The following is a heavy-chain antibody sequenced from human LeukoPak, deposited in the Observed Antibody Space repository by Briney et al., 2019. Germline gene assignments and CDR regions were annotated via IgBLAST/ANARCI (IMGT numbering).Heavy chain of an antibody. CDR2: INPNSGGT. CDR3: ARSAAGDY. Sequence: ASVKVSCKASGYTFTGYYIHWVRQAPGQGLEWMAWINPNSGGTNYAQKFQGRVTMTRDTSISTAYMELSRLRPDDTAVYYCARSAAGDYWGQGTLVTVSS. V-gene: IGHV1-2*02. D-gene: IGHD6-13*01. J-gene: IGHJ4*02. CDR1: GYTFTGYY.